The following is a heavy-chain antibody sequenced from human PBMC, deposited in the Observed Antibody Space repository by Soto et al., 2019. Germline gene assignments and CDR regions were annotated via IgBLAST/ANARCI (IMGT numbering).Heavy chain of an antibody. D-gene: IGHD6-19*01. J-gene: IGHJ6*03. Sequence: GGSLRLSCAASGFTFSNAGMRWVRQAPGKGLEWVGRIKSKTDGGTTDYAAPVKGRFTISRDDSKNTLYLQMNSLKTEDTAVYYCTTAGYSSGWYYYYMDVWGKGTTVTVSS. CDR3: TTAGYSSGWYYYYMDV. V-gene: IGHV3-15*01. CDR1: GFTFSNAG. CDR2: IKSKTDGGTT.